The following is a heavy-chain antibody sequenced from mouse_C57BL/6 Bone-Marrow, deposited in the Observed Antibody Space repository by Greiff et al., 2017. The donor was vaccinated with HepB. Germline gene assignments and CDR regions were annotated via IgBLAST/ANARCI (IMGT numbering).Heavy chain of an antibody. D-gene: IGHD2-1*01. Sequence: VKLLESGAELVRPGTSVKMSCKASGYTFTNYWIGWAKQRPGHGLEWIGDIYPGGGYTNYNEKFKGKATLTADKSSSTAYMQFSSLTSEDSAIYYCARSGYGNYFYAMDYWGQGTSVTVSS. CDR2: IYPGGGYT. V-gene: IGHV1-63*01. CDR1: GYTFTNYW. CDR3: ARSGYGNYFYAMDY. J-gene: IGHJ4*01.